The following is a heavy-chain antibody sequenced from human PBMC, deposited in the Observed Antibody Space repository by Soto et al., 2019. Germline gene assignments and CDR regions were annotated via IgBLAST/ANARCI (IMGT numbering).Heavy chain of an antibody. CDR1: GFSHSTSGVA. D-gene: IGHD7-27*01. V-gene: IGHV2-5*01. Sequence: QITLKESGPTLVKPTQTLTLTCTLSGFSHSTSGVAVGWIRQPPGKALEWLGHIYWLGDKYFSTSLKSRLSLTKDTSKNQVVLTVTNVDPVDTGTYYCARLLTAALFSYDLWGQGTLVTVSS. CDR2: IYWLGDK. CDR3: ARLLTAALFSYDL. J-gene: IGHJ5*02.